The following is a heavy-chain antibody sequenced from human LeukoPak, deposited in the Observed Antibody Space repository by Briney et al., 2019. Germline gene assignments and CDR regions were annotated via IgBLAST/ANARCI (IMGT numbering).Heavy chain of an antibody. V-gene: IGHV4-39*07. CDR3: ARVLAFLGSSQSAFDM. Sequence: PSETLSLTCTVSGGSINSTNYYWGWIRQPPGKGLEWIGEIYYSGSTNYNPSLKSRVTISLDKSKNQFSLKLSSVTAADTAVYYCARVLAFLGSSQSAFDMWGQGTMVTVSS. J-gene: IGHJ3*02. CDR1: GGSINSTNYY. D-gene: IGHD3-10*01. CDR2: IYYSGST.